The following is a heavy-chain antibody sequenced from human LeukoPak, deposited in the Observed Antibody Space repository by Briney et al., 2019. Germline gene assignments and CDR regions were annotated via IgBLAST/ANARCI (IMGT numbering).Heavy chain of an antibody. CDR1: GFTFSSYA. J-gene: IGHJ4*02. Sequence: GRSLRLSCAASGFTFSSYAMHWVRQAPGKGLEWVAVISYDGSNKYYADSVKGRFPISRDNSKNTLYLQMNSLRAEDTAVYYCARDYDSSGYYSAVDYWGQGTLVTVSS. D-gene: IGHD3-22*01. V-gene: IGHV3-30-3*01. CDR3: ARDYDSSGYYSAVDY. CDR2: ISYDGSNK.